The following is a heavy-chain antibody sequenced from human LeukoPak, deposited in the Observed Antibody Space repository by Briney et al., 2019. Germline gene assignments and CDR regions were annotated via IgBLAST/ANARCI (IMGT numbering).Heavy chain of an antibody. CDR2: IIPIFGTA. Sequence: ASVKVSCKASGGTFSSYAISWVRQAPGQGLEWMGRIIPIFGTANYAQKFQGRVTITADKSTSTAYMELSSLRSEDTAVYYCATVTTRANEFDYWGQGTLVTVSS. V-gene: IGHV1-69*06. CDR1: GGTFSSYA. D-gene: IGHD4-17*01. J-gene: IGHJ4*02. CDR3: ATVTTRANEFDY.